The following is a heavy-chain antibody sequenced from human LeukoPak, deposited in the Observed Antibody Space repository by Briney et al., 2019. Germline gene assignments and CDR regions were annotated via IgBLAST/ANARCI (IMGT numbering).Heavy chain of an antibody. J-gene: IGHJ3*02. V-gene: IGHV4-59*08. CDR2: IYYSGST. Sequence: PSETLSLTCTVSGGSISSYYWSWIRQPPGKGLEWIGYIYYSGSTNYNPSLKSRVTISVDTSKNQFSLKLSSVTAADTAVYYCARRRRGLDAFDIWGQGTVVTVSS. CDR1: GGSISSYY. CDR3: ARRRRGLDAFDI.